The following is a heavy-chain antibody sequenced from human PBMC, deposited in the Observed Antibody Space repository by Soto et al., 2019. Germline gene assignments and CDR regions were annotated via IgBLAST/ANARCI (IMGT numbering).Heavy chain of an antibody. J-gene: IGHJ5*02. Sequence: GGSLRLSCAASGFTFSNYVLSWVRQAPGKGLEWVSAISGTGGSTDYADSVKGRFTISRDNAKNSLYLQMNSLRAEDTALYYCAKDGGFIAAAVTWGQGTLVTVSS. V-gene: IGHV3-23*01. CDR3: AKDGGFIAAAVT. CDR2: ISGTGGST. CDR1: GFTFSNYV. D-gene: IGHD6-13*01.